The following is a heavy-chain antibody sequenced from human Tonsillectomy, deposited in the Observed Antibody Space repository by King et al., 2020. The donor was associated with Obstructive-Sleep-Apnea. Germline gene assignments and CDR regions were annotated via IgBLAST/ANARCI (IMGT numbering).Heavy chain of an antibody. D-gene: IGHD1/OR15-1a*01. CDR2: ITASGGST. V-gene: IGHV3-23*04. CDR1: GFTLRSYA. CDR3: AKGVYGNNGRDYDY. Sequence: VQLVESGGGLVQPGGSLRLSCAVSGFTLRSYAMSWVRQAPGKGLEWVSTITASGGSTYYPDSMKGRFIISRDTSTNTLSLQMNSLRAEDTAVYYCAKGVYGNNGRDYDYWGQGTLVTVSS. J-gene: IGHJ4*02.